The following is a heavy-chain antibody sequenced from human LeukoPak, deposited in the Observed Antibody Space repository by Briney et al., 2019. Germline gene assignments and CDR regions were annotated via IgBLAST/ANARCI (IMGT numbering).Heavy chain of an antibody. CDR2: INPNSGGT. CDR3: ARGVDTAMARDY. Sequence: ASVKVSCKASGGTFSSYAISWVRQAPGQGLEWMGWINPNSGGTNYAQKFQGRVTMTRDTSISTAYMELSRLRSDDTAVYYCARGVDTAMARDYWGQGTLVTVSS. D-gene: IGHD5-18*01. V-gene: IGHV1-2*02. J-gene: IGHJ4*02. CDR1: GGTFSSYA.